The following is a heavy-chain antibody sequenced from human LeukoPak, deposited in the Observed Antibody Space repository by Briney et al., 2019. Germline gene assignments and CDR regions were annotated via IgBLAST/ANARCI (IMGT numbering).Heavy chain of an antibody. CDR1: GFTFSTYG. CDR2: ISGSGGST. J-gene: IGHJ4*02. Sequence: GGSLRLSCAASGFTFSTYGMSWVRQAPGKGLEWVSAISGSGGSTYYADSVKGRFTISRDNSKNTLYPQMNSLRAEDTAVYYCARVNDILTGYPPVLDYWGQGTLVTVSS. D-gene: IGHD3-9*01. CDR3: ARVNDILTGYPPVLDY. V-gene: IGHV3-23*01.